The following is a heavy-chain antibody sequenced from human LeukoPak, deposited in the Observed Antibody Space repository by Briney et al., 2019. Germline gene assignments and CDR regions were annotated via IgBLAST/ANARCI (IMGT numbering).Heavy chain of an antibody. CDR3: AKVSAYCGGDCSYSPFDY. V-gene: IGHV3-23*01. J-gene: IGHJ4*02. D-gene: IGHD2-21*02. Sequence: SGGSTYYADSVKGRFTISRDNSKNTLYLQMNSLRAEDTAVYYCAKVSAYCGGDCSYSPFDYWGQGTLVTVSS. CDR2: SGGST.